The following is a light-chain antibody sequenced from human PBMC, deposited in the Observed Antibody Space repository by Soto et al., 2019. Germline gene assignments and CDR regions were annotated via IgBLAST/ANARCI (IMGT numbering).Light chain of an antibody. Sequence: EIVLTQSPGTLSLSPGERATLSCRASQSITNSYLAWYQQKPGQAPRLLIYGASSRATGIPDSFSGSGSGTDFTLTISRLEPEDFAVYYCQQYNNWPPLYTFGQGTKLQIK. CDR2: GAS. V-gene: IGKV3-20*01. CDR3: QQYNNWPPLYT. J-gene: IGKJ2*01. CDR1: QSITNSY.